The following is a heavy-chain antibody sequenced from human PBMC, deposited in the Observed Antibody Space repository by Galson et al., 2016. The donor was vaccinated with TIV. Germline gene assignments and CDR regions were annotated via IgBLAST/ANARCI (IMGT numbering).Heavy chain of an antibody. Sequence: SLRLSCAASGFTVSSHYMSWVRQAPGKGLEWVSFIYSGDSTKYADSVKGRFTISRDSSKNTVSLQMNSRRAEDTAVYYCARHLTTAEYFGMDVWGQGTTVTVSS. D-gene: IGHD1-14*01. V-gene: IGHV3-53*01. CDR3: ARHLTTAEYFGMDV. J-gene: IGHJ6*02. CDR1: GFTVSSHY. CDR2: IYSGDST.